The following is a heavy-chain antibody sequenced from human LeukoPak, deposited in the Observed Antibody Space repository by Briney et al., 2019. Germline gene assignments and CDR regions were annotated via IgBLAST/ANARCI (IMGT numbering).Heavy chain of an antibody. V-gene: IGHV3-30*04. CDR1: GFTFSSYA. CDR3: ARDQIRLGGYCSGGSCYPSYYYYGMDV. CDR2: ISYDGSNK. J-gene: IGHJ6*04. Sequence: PGGSLRLSCAASGFTFSSYAMHWVRQAPGKGLEWVAVISYDGSNKYYADSVKSRFTISRDNSKNTLYLQMNSLRAEDTAVYYCARDQIRLGGYCSGGSCYPSYYYYGMDVWGKGTTVTVSS. D-gene: IGHD2-15*01.